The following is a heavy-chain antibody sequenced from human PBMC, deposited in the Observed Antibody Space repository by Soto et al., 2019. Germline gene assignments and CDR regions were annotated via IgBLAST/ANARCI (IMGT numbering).Heavy chain of an antibody. V-gene: IGHV4-39*01. CDR3: ARHILYCSGGSCHRNWFDP. CDR2: IYYSGST. D-gene: IGHD2-15*01. CDR1: GGSISSSSYY. Sequence: SETLSLTCTVSGGSISSSSYYWGWIRQPPGKGLEWIGSIYYSGSTYYNPSLKSRVTISVDTSKNQFSLKLSSVTAADTAVYYCARHILYCSGGSCHRNWFDPWGQGTLVTVSS. J-gene: IGHJ5*02.